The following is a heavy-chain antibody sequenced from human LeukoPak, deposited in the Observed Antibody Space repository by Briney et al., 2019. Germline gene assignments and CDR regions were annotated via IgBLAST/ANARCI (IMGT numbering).Heavy chain of an antibody. J-gene: IGHJ6*02. CDR1: GFTVSSNY. Sequence: PGGSLRLSCAASGFTVSSNYMSWVRQAPGKGLEWVSVIYSGGSTYYADSVKGRFTISRDNSKNTLYLQMNSLRAEDTAVYYCARDQDGIVVVPAAMPMDVWGQGTTVTVSS. V-gene: IGHV3-53*01. CDR2: IYSGGST. CDR3: ARDQDGIVVVPAAMPMDV. D-gene: IGHD2-2*01.